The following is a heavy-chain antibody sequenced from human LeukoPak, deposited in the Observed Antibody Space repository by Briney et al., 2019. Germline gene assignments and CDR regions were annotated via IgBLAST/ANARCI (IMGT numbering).Heavy chain of an antibody. J-gene: IGHJ6*03. Sequence: GASVKVSCKASGYTFTCYGISWLRQAPAQPLEWMGLISAYSVNTNYAQKLQGRVTMTTATSTSTAYMELSSLRSEDTAVYYCARSEYSSSFFYYYYYMDVWGKGTTVTVSS. D-gene: IGHD6-6*01. CDR3: ARSEYSSSFFYYYYYMDV. CDR1: GYTFTCYG. CDR2: ISAYSVNT. V-gene: IGHV1-18*01.